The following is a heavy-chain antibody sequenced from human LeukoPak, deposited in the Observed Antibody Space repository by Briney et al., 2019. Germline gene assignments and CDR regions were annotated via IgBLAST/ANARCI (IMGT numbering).Heavy chain of an antibody. CDR3: AARPPIVVAGPFDY. CDR1: GFTFSDYY. J-gene: IGHJ4*02. V-gene: IGHV3-11*03. Sequence: GGSLRLSCAASGFTFSDYYMSWIRQAPGKGLEWVSHISSGSSYTNYADSVKGRFTISRDSSRNTLYLQMNSLRAEDTAVYYCAARPPIVVAGPFDYWGRGTLVTVSS. D-gene: IGHD6-19*01. CDR2: ISSGSSYT.